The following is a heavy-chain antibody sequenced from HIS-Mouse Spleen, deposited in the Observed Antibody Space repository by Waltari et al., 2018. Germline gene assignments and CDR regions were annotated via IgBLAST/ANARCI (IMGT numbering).Heavy chain of an antibody. J-gene: IGHJ2*01. CDR1: VASISSGGYY. D-gene: IGHD3-16*01. CDR2: IYYSGST. V-gene: IGHV4-31*03. Sequence: QVQLQESGPGLAKPSQTLSLTCTVSVASISSGGYYWSWIRQHPAKGLEWIGYIYYSGSTYYNPSLKSRVTISVDTSKNQFSLKLSSVTAADTAVYYCARAPIRGYWYFDLWGRGTLVTVSS. CDR3: ARAPIRGYWYFDL.